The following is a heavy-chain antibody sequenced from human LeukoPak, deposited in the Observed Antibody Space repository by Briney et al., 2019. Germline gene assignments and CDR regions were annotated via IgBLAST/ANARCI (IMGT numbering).Heavy chain of an antibody. CDR1: GGTFSSYA. CDR3: ARDGDTADAFDI. D-gene: IGHD5-18*01. Sequence: SVKVPCKASGGTFSSYAISWVRQAPGQGLEWMGGIIPIFGTANYAQKFQGRVTITADESTSTAYMELSSLRSEDTAVYYCARDGDTADAFDIWGQGTMVTVSS. CDR2: IIPIFGTA. J-gene: IGHJ3*02. V-gene: IGHV1-69*13.